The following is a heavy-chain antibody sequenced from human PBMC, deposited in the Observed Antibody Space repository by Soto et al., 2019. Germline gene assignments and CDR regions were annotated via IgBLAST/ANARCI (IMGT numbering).Heavy chain of an antibody. V-gene: IGHV4-34*01. J-gene: IGHJ6*02. CDR1: GGSFSGYY. CDR2: IIHNGST. D-gene: IGHD3-22*01. Sequence: QVQLQQWGAGLLKPSETLSLTCIVYGGSFSGYYWGWIRQPPGKGREWMGEIIHNGSTNYNPSLKSRVTRSVDTSKDQFSLKLSSVTAAVTAVYYCARGHLNDYYDSSGYGYYYYYGMDVWGQGTTVTVSS. CDR3: ARGHLNDYYDSSGYGYYYYYGMDV.